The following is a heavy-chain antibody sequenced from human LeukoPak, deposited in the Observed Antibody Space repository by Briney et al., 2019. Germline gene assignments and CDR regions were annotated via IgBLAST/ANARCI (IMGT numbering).Heavy chain of an antibody. CDR2: INHSGST. Sequence: SETLSLTCAVYGGSFIGYYWSWIRQPPGKGLEWIGEINHSGSTNYNPSLKSRVTISVDTSKNQFSLKLSSVTAADTAVYYCARGRYYYGSGSSFDYWGQGTLVTVSS. V-gene: IGHV4-34*01. D-gene: IGHD3-10*01. CDR3: ARGRYYYGSGSSFDY. J-gene: IGHJ4*01. CDR1: GGSFIGYY.